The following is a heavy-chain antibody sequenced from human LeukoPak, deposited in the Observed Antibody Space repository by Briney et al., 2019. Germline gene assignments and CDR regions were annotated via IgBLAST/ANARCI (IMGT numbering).Heavy chain of an antibody. D-gene: IGHD3-3*01. V-gene: IGHV3-9*01. CDR1: GFTFSSYS. CDR2: ISWNSGSI. Sequence: PGGSLRLSCAASGFTFSSYSMNWVRQAPGKGLEWVSGISWNSGSIGYADSVKGRFTISRDNAKNSLYLQMNSLRAEDTALYYCAKEEITIFGVAFGAFDIWGQGTMVTVSS. J-gene: IGHJ3*02. CDR3: AKEEITIFGVAFGAFDI.